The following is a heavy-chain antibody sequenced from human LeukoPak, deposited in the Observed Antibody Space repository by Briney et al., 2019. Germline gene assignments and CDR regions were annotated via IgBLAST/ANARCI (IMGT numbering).Heavy chain of an antibody. CDR1: GYTFIGYY. Sequence: ASVKVSCKASGYTFIGYYMHWVRQAPGQGLGWMGRINPNSGGTDYAQKFQGRVTMTRDTSISTACLEFSSLRSDDTAVYYCARDWSMTTLDYWGQGTLVTVSS. CDR2: INPNSGGT. D-gene: IGHD4-17*01. V-gene: IGHV1-2*06. J-gene: IGHJ4*02. CDR3: ARDWSMTTLDY.